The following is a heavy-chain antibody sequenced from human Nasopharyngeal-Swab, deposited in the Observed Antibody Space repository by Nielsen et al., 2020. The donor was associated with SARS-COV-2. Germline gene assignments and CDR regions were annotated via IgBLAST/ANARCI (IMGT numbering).Heavy chain of an antibody. CDR2: MKQDGSVK. CDR1: GFNFSNFW. V-gene: IGHV3-7*01. Sequence: GVLKISCTASGFNFSNFWMSWFRQAPGKGLEWVANMKQDGSVKYYLDSVKGRFTISRDNAKNSVFLEMNSLRAEDTAVYYCASQERGGSGSSWGRGTLVTVSS. CDR3: ASQERGGSGSS. J-gene: IGHJ4*02. D-gene: IGHD3-10*01.